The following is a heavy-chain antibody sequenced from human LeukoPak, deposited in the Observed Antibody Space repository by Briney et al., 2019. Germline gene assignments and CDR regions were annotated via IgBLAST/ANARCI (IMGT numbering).Heavy chain of an antibody. J-gene: IGHJ6*03. CDR2: IYPGDSDT. CDR1: GYSFTSYW. V-gene: IGHV5-51*01. CDR3: AXRNGHXXXXXGPXYXXXDV. D-gene: IGHD4-11*01. Sequence: GESLKISCKGSGYSFTSYWIGWVRQMPGKGLEWMGIIYPGDSDTRYSPSFQGQVTISADKSISTAYLQWSSLKASDTAMYYCAXRNGHXXXXXGPXYXXXDVXGKGXTVT.